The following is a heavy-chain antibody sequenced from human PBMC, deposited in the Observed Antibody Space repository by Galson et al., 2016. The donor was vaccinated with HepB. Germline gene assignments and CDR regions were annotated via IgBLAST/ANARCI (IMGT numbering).Heavy chain of an antibody. D-gene: IGHD5-18*01. J-gene: IGHJ6*02. CDR1: GGSISSYY. V-gene: IGHV4-59*01. Sequence: ETLSLTCTVSGGSISSYYWSWIRQPPGKALEWIGYIDYSGSTNYNPSLESRVAMSVDTSKNQFSLKLSSVTAADTAVYYCARTPPGGYSYGSAEYYYSGMDVWGQGTTVTVSS. CDR2: IDYSGST. CDR3: ARTPPGGYSYGSAEYYYSGMDV.